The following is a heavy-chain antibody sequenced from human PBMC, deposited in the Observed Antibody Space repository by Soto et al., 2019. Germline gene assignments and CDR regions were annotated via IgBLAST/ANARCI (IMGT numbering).Heavy chain of an antibody. Sequence: QVQLVQSGAEVKRSGASVKVSCKASGYTFTNYYVHWVRQAPGQGLEWMGIINPSNGRTTYSQKFQGRVTMSRDTSTSTGYMELSSLRSEDTAVYYCARGRFTMVTTWWYFDFWGQGTLVTVSS. CDR1: GYTFTNYY. V-gene: IGHV1-46*01. CDR3: ARGRFTMVTTWWYFDF. J-gene: IGHJ4*02. D-gene: IGHD4-17*01. CDR2: INPSNGRT.